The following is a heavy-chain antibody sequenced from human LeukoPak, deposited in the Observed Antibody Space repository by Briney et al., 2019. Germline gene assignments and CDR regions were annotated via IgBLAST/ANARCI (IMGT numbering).Heavy chain of an antibody. V-gene: IGHV4-39*07. Sequence: SETLSLTCTVSGGSISSSSYYWGWIRQPPGKGLEWIGSISYSGYTYYNPSLKGRVTISVDTSKNQFSLKLSSVTAADTAVYYCAREDYYDSSEIDYWGQGTLVTVSS. CDR1: GGSISSSSYY. CDR2: ISYSGYT. J-gene: IGHJ4*02. D-gene: IGHD3-22*01. CDR3: AREDYYDSSEIDY.